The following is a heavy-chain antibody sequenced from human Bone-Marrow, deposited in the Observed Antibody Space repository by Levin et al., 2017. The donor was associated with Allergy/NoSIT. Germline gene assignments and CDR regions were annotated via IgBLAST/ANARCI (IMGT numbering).Heavy chain of an antibody. CDR2: MNPIDGTT. J-gene: IGHJ4*02. Sequence: GASVKVSCRASGYTSTSYYVHWLRQAPGQGLEWMGIMNPIDGTTTSAQRFQGRVTMTRETSTRTVYMELSSLTYEDTAMYYCATYASGTYANTPLDYWGQGTLVTVSS. CDR3: ATYASGTYANTPLDY. V-gene: IGHV1-46*01. D-gene: IGHD3-10*01. CDR1: GYTSTSYY.